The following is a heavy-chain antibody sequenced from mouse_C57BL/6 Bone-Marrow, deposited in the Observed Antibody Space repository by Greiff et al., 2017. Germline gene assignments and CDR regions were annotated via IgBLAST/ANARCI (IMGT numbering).Heavy chain of an antibody. J-gene: IGHJ2*01. CDR1: GFNIKDAY. D-gene: IGHD2-12*01. CDR2: IDPENGDT. V-gene: IGHV14-4*01. Sequence: VQLQQSGAELVRPGASVKLSCTASGFNIKDAYMHWVKQRPEQGLEWIGWIDPENGDTEYASKFQGKATITADTSSTTASLQLSSLTSEDTAVYCCTPYYSLDYWGQGTTLTVSS. CDR3: TPYYSLDY.